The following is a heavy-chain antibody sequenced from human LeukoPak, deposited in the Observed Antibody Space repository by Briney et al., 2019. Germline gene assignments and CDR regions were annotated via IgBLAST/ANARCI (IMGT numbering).Heavy chain of an antibody. D-gene: IGHD5-12*01. CDR2: ISYDGSNK. CDR3: AKDVAPKRDYYYYGMDV. CDR1: GFTFSSYG. V-gene: IGHV3-30*18. J-gene: IGHJ6*02. Sequence: GRSLRLSCAASGFTFSSYGMHWVRQAPGKGLEWVAVISYDGSNKYYADSVKGRFTISRDNSKNTLYLQMNSLRAEDTAVYYCAKDVAPKRDYYYYGMDVWGQGTTVTVSS.